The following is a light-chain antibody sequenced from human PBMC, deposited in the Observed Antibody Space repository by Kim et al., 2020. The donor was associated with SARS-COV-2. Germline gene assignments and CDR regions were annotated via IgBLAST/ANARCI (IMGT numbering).Light chain of an antibody. V-gene: IGKV1-16*01. J-gene: IGKJ2*01. Sequence: SASVGDRVTITCRASQDISNYLGWFQQKPGKAPKPLIYAASSLRSGVPSRFSGSGSGTDFTLTISSLQPEDFASYYCQQYNSFPRTFGQGTKLEI. CDR2: AAS. CDR3: QQYNSFPRT. CDR1: QDISNY.